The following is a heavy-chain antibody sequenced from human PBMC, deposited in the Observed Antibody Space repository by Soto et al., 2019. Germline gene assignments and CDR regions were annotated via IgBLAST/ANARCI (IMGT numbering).Heavy chain of an antibody. D-gene: IGHD6-19*01. Sequence: QVQLVQSGTEVKKPGASVKVSCKASGYSITNYFMHWVRQAPGQGLEWVGIINPIGGATDYAQKFQGRVTLTRDTVRSTVYMVLSSLRSEDTAIYYCARVEVDGGCCSDWGQGTLVTVSS. J-gene: IGHJ4*02. CDR2: INPIGGAT. V-gene: IGHV1-46*01. CDR3: ARVEVDGGCCSD. CDR1: GYSITNYF.